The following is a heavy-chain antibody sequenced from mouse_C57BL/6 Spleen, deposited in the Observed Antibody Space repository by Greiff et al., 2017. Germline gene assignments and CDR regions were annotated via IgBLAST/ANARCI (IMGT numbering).Heavy chain of an antibody. CDR3: ARGGYYCYDFAWFAY. D-gene: IGHD2-12*01. V-gene: IGHV1-85*01. J-gene: IGHJ3*01. CDR1: GYTFTSYD. Sequence: VQLQESGPELVKPGASVKLSCKASGYTFTSYDINWVKQRPGQGLEWIGGIYPRDGSTKYNEKFKGKATLTVDPSSSTAYMELHILTSEDSSVYFCARGGYYCYDFAWFAYWGQGTLVTVSA. CDR2: IYPRDGST.